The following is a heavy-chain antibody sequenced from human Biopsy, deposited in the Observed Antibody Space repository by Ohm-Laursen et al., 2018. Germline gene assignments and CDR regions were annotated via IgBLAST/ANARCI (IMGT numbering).Heavy chain of an antibody. D-gene: IGHD3-9*01. Sequence: SVKVSCKASGYTFAGYYLHWVRQAPGHGLEWMGWINPNSGNSNYAQSFQGRLTVTRDTSISTAYMELTSLTFDDTAIYYCARVPAYPSIDGYYGLDLWGQGTTVIVSS. CDR1: GYTFAGYY. CDR3: ARVPAYPSIDGYYGLDL. V-gene: IGHV1-2*02. CDR2: INPNSGNS. J-gene: IGHJ6*02.